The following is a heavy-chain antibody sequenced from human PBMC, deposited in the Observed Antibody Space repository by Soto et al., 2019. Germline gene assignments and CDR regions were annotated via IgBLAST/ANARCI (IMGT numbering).Heavy chain of an antibody. Sequence: VQLVASGGGMVQPGTSLRLSCAASGFTFSKYGMHWVRQAPGKGLEWVALIWNDGIRKVYVDSVKGRFTISRDNSKNTLDLQMNNLRDEDTAVYYCARDDDNDANALDYWGPGTLVTVSS. V-gene: IGHV3-33*01. CDR3: ARDDDNDANALDY. CDR1: GFTFSKYG. J-gene: IGHJ4*02. CDR2: IWNDGIRK.